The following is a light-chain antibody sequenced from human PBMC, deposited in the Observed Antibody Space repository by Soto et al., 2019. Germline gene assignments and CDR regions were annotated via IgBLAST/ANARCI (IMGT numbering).Light chain of an antibody. CDR2: GAS. J-gene: IGKJ1*01. CDR3: QQYNSYSEA. Sequence: IEMTQSPSILSASPGDRATLTCRASQSISSRLAWYQQKPGQAPKLLIYGASTLESGIPSRFSGSGSGTEFTLTISSLQSDDFATYYCQQYNSYSEAFGQGTKVDIK. V-gene: IGKV1-5*03. CDR1: QSISSR.